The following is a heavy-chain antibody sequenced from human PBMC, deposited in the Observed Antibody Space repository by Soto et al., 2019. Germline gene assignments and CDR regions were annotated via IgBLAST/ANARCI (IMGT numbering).Heavy chain of an antibody. CDR1: GFTFDDYT. CDR2: ISWDGGST. V-gene: IGHV3-43*01. Sequence: GGSLRLSCAASGFTFDDYTMHWVRQAPGKGLEWVSLISWDGGSTYYADSVKGRFTISRDNSKNSLYLQMNSLRTEDTALYYCAKDNPSSPGSGYYDPWGQGTLVTVSS. CDR3: AKDNPSSPGSGYYDP. J-gene: IGHJ5*02. D-gene: IGHD3-22*01.